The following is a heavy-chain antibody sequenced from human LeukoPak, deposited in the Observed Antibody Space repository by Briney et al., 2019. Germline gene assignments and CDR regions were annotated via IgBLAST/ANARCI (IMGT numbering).Heavy chain of an antibody. D-gene: IGHD6-13*01. V-gene: IGHV1-2*02. J-gene: IGHJ4*02. CDR2: INPNSGGT. Sequence: ASVKVSCKASGYTFTSYYMHWVRQAPGQGLEWMGWINPNSGGTNYAQKFQGRVTMTRDTSISTAYMELSRLRSDDTAVYYCASAMVDSSSLDYWGQGTLVSVSS. CDR3: ASAMVDSSSLDY. CDR1: GYTFTSYY.